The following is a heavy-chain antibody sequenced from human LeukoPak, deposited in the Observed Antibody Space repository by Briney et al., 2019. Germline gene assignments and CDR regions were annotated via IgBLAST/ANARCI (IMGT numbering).Heavy chain of an antibody. V-gene: IGHV3-30*02. CDR1: GFTFSSYG. D-gene: IGHD5-18*01. CDR2: IRYDGSNK. Sequence: GGSLRLSCAASGFTFSSYGMHWVRQAPGKGLEWVAFIRYDGSNKYYADSVKGRFTISRDNSKNTLYLQMNSLRAEDTAVYYCAIEMGYSYGSDYWGQGTLVTVSS. CDR3: AIEMGYSYGSDY. J-gene: IGHJ4*02.